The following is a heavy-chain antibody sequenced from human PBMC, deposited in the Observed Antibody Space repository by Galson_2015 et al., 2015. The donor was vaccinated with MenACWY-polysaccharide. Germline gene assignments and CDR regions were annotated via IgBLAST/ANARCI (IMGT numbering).Heavy chain of an antibody. V-gene: IGHV4-34*01. J-gene: IGHJ6*02. CDR1: GESFSNYY. CDR2: IDFRGRT. CDR3: ARPGYCSSTICTGHMDV. D-gene: IGHD2-2*01. Sequence: SETLSLTCAVYGESFSNYYWNWIRQAPGEGLEWIGEIDFRGRTRYNPSLKSRVTISVDTSKNQFSLHVRSVTAADTAVYFCARPGYCSSTICTGHMDVWGQGTTVTVSS.